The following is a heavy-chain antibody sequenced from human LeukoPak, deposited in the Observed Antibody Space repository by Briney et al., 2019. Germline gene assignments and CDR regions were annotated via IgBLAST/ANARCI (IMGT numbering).Heavy chain of an antibody. CDR2: ISSSGSTI. CDR3: ARVPLFGVVIPFDY. J-gene: IGHJ4*02. D-gene: IGHD3-3*01. CDR1: GFTFSSYE. Sequence: GGSLRLSCAASGFTFSSYEMNWVRQAPGKGLEWVSYISSSGSTIYYADSVKGRFTISRDNAKNSLYLQMNSLRAEETAVYYCARVPLFGVVIPFDYWGQGTLVTVSS. V-gene: IGHV3-48*03.